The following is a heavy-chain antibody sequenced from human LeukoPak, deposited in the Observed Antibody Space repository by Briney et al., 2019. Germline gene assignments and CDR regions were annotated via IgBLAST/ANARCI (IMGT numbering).Heavy chain of an antibody. V-gene: IGHV4-4*02. CDR1: GGSMISSDW. Sequence: PSGTLSLTCGVSGGSMISSDWWSWVRQPPGKGLEWIGEIYHSGNTDYNPSLKSRVTISVDKSKNQFSLKMTSVTAADTAVYYCPRSHFSTKMGYFFYYYMDVWGRGTTVIVSS. J-gene: IGHJ6*03. D-gene: IGHD2-2*01. CDR2: IYHSGNT. CDR3: PRSHFSTKMGYFFYYYMDV.